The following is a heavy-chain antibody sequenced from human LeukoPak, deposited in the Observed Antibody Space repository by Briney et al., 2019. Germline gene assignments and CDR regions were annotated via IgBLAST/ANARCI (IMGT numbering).Heavy chain of an antibody. CDR2: INYNGERT. CDR3: TRSGLTGMREYARPDYYYYGMDV. Sequence: SEALSLACTVSGGSFSGYLWSWLRPPPGKGREWSGGINYNGERTNYNPSLKSRVTISVDTSKNQFSLKLSSVTAADTAVYYCTRSGLTGMREYARPDYYYYGMDVWGQGTAVTVSS. CDR1: GGSFSGYL. J-gene: IGHJ6*02. V-gene: IGHV4-34*01. D-gene: IGHD2-2*01.